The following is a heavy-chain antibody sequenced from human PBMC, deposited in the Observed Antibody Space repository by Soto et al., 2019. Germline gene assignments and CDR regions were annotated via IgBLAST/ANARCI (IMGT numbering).Heavy chain of an antibody. CDR2: IYYSGST. J-gene: IGHJ4*02. Sequence: PSETLSLTCTVSGGSISSYYWSWIRQPPGKGLEWIGYIYYSGSTNYNPSLKSRVTISVDTSKNQFSLKLSSVTAADTAVYYCATDLGTTMARHWGQGTLVTVSS. CDR3: ATDLGTTMARH. CDR1: GGSISSYY. V-gene: IGHV4-59*01. D-gene: IGHD1-1*01.